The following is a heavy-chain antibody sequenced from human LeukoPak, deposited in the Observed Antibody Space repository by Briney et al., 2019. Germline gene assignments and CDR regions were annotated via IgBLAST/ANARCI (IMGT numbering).Heavy chain of an antibody. CDR3: ARGYCRDDICQVFPY. CDR1: GGSVSSYY. V-gene: IGHV4-59*02. J-gene: IGHJ4*02. D-gene: IGHD2-21*02. CDR2: MSYSGRT. Sequence: SETPSLTCTVSGGSVSSYYWSWIRQTPEKGLEWIGYMSYSGRTDYGPSLKSRVTMSVDTSKNQFSLKMSYVTAADTGVYYCARGYCRDDICQVFPYWGQGTLVTVSS.